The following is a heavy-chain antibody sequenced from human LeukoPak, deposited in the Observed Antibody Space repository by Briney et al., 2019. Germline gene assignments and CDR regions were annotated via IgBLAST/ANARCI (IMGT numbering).Heavy chain of an antibody. CDR1: GGCFSGYY. J-gene: IGHJ4*02. CDR2: INHSGST. CDR3: ARRARYDSSGPIGSHFDY. D-gene: IGHD3-22*01. V-gene: IGHV4-34*01. Sequence: SATLSPPCAVYGGCFSGYYWSWIRQPPGKGEEWIGEINHSGSTNYNPSLKSRVTISVDTSKNQFSLKLSSVTAADTAVYYCARRARYDSSGPIGSHFDYWGQGTLFTVSS.